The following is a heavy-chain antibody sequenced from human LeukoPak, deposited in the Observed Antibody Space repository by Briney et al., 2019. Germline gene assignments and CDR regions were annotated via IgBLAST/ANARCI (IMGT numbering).Heavy chain of an antibody. Sequence: GGSMKVSCKAPGYTFTSYGISWVRQAPGQGLEWMGWISAYNGNTNYAQKLQGRVTMTTDTSTSTAYMELRSLRSDDTAVYYCAREVLRGRWERGDYWGQGTLVTVSS. CDR2: ISAYNGNT. J-gene: IGHJ4*02. CDR3: AREVLRGRWERGDY. D-gene: IGHD1-26*01. CDR1: GYTFTSYG. V-gene: IGHV1-18*01.